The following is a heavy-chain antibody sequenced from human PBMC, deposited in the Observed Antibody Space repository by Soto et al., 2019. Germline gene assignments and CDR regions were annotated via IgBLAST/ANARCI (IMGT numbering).Heavy chain of an antibody. CDR2: ISSSSSTI. V-gene: IGHV3-48*02. D-gene: IGHD2-2*01. Sequence: GGSLRLSCAASGFTFSSYSMNWVRQAPGKGLEWVSYISSSSSTIYYADSVKGRFTISRDNAKNSLYLQMNSLRDEDTAVYYCARDQSGLLSTFPDNWFDPWGQGTLVTVSS. J-gene: IGHJ5*02. CDR3: ARDQSGLLSTFPDNWFDP. CDR1: GFTFSSYS.